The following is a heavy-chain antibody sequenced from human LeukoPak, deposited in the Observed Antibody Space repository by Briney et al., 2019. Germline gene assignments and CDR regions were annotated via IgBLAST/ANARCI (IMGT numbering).Heavy chain of an antibody. CDR1: GLTFNSYS. CDR3: VRDSGSSYGYYFLH. V-gene: IGHV3-21*01. CDR2: ISSSSSHM. Sequence: PGGSLRLSCAASGLTFNSYSMYWLRQAPGKGLEWVSSISSSSSHMFYADSVRGRFSISRDNAKNSLYLQMNSGRAEDTAVYYCVRDSGSSYGYYFLHWGQGTLVTVSS. D-gene: IGHD2-15*01. J-gene: IGHJ1*01.